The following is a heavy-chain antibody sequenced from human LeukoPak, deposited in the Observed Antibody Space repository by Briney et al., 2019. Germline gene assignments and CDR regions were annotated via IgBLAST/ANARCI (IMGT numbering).Heavy chain of an antibody. J-gene: IGHJ3*02. CDR2: ITSSRSTI. CDR3: AREYSSSSGRAFDI. Sequence: TGGSLRLSCAASGFILNTYSMNWVRQVPGKGLEWISYITSSRSTIYYADSVKGRFTISRDNAENSLHLQMNSLRADDTAVYYCAREYSSSSGRAFDIWGQGTMVTVSS. V-gene: IGHV3-48*01. D-gene: IGHD6-6*01. CDR1: GFILNTYS.